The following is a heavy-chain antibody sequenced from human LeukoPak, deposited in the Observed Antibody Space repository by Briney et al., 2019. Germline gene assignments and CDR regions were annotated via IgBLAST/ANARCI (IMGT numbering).Heavy chain of an antibody. CDR3: AKDPVAGTTSHFFHY. D-gene: IGHD6-19*01. CDR1: GFTFSNYA. Sequence: GGSLRLSCAASGFTFSNYAISWVRQAPGKGLEWVSSISDSGGSTYYADSVKGRFTISRDNSKNTLYLQMNSLRAEDTAVYDCAKDPVAGTTSHFFHYWGQGTPVTVSS. V-gene: IGHV3-23*01. CDR2: ISDSGGST. J-gene: IGHJ4*02.